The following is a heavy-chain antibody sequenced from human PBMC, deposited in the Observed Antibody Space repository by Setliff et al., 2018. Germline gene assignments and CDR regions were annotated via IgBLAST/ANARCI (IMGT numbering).Heavy chain of an antibody. D-gene: IGHD3-22*01. CDR3: ARLALTGYDSSGYYYALDYYYYMDV. CDR1: GFTFSSYA. V-gene: IGHV3-64*02. CDR2: ISSDGVRT. J-gene: IGHJ6*03. Sequence: GGSLRLSCAASGFTFSSYAMSWVRQAPGKGLQYVSAISSDGVRTYYVDSVKGRFTISRDNYKNTLNLQMGSLRAEDTAVYYCARLALTGYDSSGYYYALDYYYYMDVWGKGTTVTVSS.